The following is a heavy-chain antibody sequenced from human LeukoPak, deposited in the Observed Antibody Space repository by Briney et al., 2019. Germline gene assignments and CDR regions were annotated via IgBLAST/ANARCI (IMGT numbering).Heavy chain of an antibody. V-gene: IGHV1-18*04. CDR2: INADSGNT. CDR1: GHPLTSRG. J-gene: IGHJ4*02. D-gene: IGHD6-19*01. CDR3: ARDEVSGGWYNH. Sequence: ASVKVSCKASGHPLTSRGFFWVPQASGQGLEWMGWINADSGNTNYAQKFQGRVTLTTDTSTNTAYMELRSLRSDDTAVYYCARDEVSGGWYNHWGQGTLVTVFS.